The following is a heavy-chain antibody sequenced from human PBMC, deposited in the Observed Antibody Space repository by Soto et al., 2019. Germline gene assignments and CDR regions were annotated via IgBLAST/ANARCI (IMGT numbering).Heavy chain of an antibody. Sequence: LRLSCAASGFKFGDYAMSWVRQAPGKGLDWVSLISATGGGTYYADSVKGRFTISRDNSHNTLYLQVHSLTAEDTAVYYCAKDRRAGGNSDLYFDFWGQGAQVTVSS. CDR1: GFKFGDYA. J-gene: IGHJ5*01. D-gene: IGHD3-16*01. CDR2: ISATGGGT. CDR3: AKDRRAGGNSDLYFDF. V-gene: IGHV3-23*01.